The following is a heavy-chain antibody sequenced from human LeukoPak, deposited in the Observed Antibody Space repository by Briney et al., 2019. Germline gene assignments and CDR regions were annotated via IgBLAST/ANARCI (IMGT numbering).Heavy chain of an antibody. V-gene: IGHV3-30-3*01. CDR2: ISDYGSNE. CDR3: AKDSGYNYGHGLHY. J-gene: IGHJ4*02. Sequence: PGRSLRLSCAASGFTFTNYHMLWVRQAPGTGLEWVALISDYGSNEYYADSVKGRFTISRDNSKNTLYLQVNNLRAEDTAVYYCAKDSGYNYGHGLHYWGQGALVTVSS. D-gene: IGHD5-18*01. CDR1: GFTFTNYH.